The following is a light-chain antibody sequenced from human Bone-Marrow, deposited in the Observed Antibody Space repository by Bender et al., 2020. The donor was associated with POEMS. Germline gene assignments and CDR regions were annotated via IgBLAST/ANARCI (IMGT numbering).Light chain of an antibody. Sequence: QSALTQPASVSGSPGQSITISCTGSSRDFGGDDSVSWYQQHPGKVPELIIYETTNRASGSDRFSGSKSGNTASLTISGLQADDEATYYCCSHTTADTLLFGGGTKVTVL. CDR2: ETT. CDR3: CSHTTADTLL. J-gene: IGLJ3*02. CDR1: SRDFGGDDS. V-gene: IGLV2-14*01.